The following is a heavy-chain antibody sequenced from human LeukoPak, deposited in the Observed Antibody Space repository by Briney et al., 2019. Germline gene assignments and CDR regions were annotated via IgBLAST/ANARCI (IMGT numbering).Heavy chain of an antibody. D-gene: IGHD2-21*01. CDR2: ISDSGGRT. CDR1: GFTFSNYA. CDR3: AKRPRSLLTFDY. Sequence: GGSLRLYCAASGFTFSNYAMTWVRQAPGKGLEWVSTISDSGGRTNYADSVQGRFTISRDNSKNTLYLQMNSLRAEDTAVYYCAKRPRSLLTFDYWGQGTLVTVSS. V-gene: IGHV3-23*01. J-gene: IGHJ4*02.